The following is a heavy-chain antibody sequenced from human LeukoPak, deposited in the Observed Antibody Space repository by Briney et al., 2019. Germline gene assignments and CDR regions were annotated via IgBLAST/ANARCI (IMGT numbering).Heavy chain of an antibody. CDR2: INPSGGST. D-gene: IGHD2-2*01. CDR3: ANTSSPSPCWFDP. CDR1: GYTFTSYY. J-gene: IGHJ5*02. Sequence: ASVKVSCKASGYTFTSYYMHWVRQAPGQGLEWMGIINPSGGSTSYEQTFQGRVTMTRDTSTSTVYMEVSSLRSEDTAVYHGANTSSPSPCWFDPWGQGTLVTVSS. V-gene: IGHV1-46*01.